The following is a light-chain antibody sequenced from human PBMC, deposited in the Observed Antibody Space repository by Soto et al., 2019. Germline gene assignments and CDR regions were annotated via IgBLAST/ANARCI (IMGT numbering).Light chain of an antibody. V-gene: IGKV1-39*01. CDR2: AAS. J-gene: IGKJ5*01. CDR3: QQSYSTPIT. Sequence: DIQITHSPSSLSASVGDRVTITFRASQSISSYLNWYQQKPGKAPKLLIYAASSLQSGVPSRFSGSGSGTDFTLTISSLQPEDFATYYCQQSYSTPITFGQGTRLEIK. CDR1: QSISSY.